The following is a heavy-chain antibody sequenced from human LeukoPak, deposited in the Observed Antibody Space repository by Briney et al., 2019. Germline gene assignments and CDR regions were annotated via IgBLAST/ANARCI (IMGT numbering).Heavy chain of an antibody. V-gene: IGHV3-23*01. J-gene: IGHJ4*02. D-gene: IGHD3-10*01. CDR3: ARAKEGYYGSGSYRTPDY. CDR2: ISGSGGST. Sequence: PGGSLRLSCAASGFTFSSYAMSWVRQAPGKGLEWVSAISGSGGSTYYADSVKGRFIISRDNSKNSLYLQMNSLRAEDTAVYYCARAKEGYYGSGSYRTPDYWGQGTLVTVSS. CDR1: GFTFSSYA.